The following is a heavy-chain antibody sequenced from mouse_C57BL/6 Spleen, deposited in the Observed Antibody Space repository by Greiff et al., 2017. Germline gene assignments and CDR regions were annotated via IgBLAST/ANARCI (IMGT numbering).Heavy chain of an antibody. CDR3: ARDYGEDYYYAMDY. CDR2: IYPGDGDT. J-gene: IGHJ4*01. Sequence: VQLQESGAELVQPGASVKISCKASGYAFSSYWMNWVKQRPGKGLEWIGQIYPGDGDTNYNGKFKGKATLTADKSSSTAYLQLSSLTSEDSAVYFCARDYGEDYYYAMDYWGQGTSVTVSS. V-gene: IGHV1-80*01. CDR1: GYAFSSYW. D-gene: IGHD2-4*01.